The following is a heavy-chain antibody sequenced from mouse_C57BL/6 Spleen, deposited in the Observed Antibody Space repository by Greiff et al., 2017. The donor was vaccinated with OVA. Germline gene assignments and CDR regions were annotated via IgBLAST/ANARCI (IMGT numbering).Heavy chain of an antibody. D-gene: IGHD5-1*01. V-gene: IGHV5-17*01. Sequence: EVKLVESGGGLVKPGGSLKLSCAASGFTFSDYGMHWVRQAPEKGLEWVAYISSGGSTIYYADTVKGRFTISRDNAKKTLFLQMTSLRSDDTAMYYCARTGSEYDFDYWGQGTTLTVSS. J-gene: IGHJ2*01. CDR1: GFTFSDYG. CDR3: ARTGSEYDFDY. CDR2: ISSGGSTI.